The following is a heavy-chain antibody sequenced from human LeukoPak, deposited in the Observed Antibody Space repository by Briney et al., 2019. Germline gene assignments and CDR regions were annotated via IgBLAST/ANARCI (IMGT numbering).Heavy chain of an antibody. J-gene: IGHJ6*03. CDR2: INPSGGST. Sequence: GASVKVSCKASGYTFTSFYMHWVRQAPGQGLEWMGIINPSGGSTSYAQKFQGRVTMTRDTSTSTVYMELSSLRSEDTAVYYYARGYCSGGSCSRPYYYYTDDWGKGTTVTVSS. CDR1: GYTFTSFY. D-gene: IGHD2-15*01. V-gene: IGHV1-46*03. CDR3: ARGYCSGGSCSRPYYYYTDD.